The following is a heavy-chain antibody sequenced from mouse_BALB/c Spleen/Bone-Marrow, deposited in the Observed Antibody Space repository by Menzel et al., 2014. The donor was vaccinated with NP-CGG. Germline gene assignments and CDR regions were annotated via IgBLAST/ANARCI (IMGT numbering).Heavy chain of an antibody. J-gene: IGHJ2*01. CDR3: ARGLDY. CDR2: INTNGGNT. Sequence: EVQLKQSGGGLVQPGGSLKLSCAASGFTFSSYGMSWVRQTPDKRLELVATINTNGGNTYYPDSVKGRFTISRDNAKNTPYLQMSSLKSEDTAMYYCARGLDYWGQGTTLTVSS. V-gene: IGHV5-6-3*01. CDR1: GFTFSSYG.